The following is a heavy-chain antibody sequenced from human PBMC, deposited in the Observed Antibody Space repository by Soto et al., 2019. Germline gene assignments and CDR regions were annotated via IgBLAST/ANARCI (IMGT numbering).Heavy chain of an antibody. CDR1: GGTFSSYT. CDR3: ARAFCSGGSCYLEGAFDI. V-gene: IGHV1-69*02. J-gene: IGHJ3*02. CDR2: IIPILGIA. D-gene: IGHD2-15*01. Sequence: QVQLVQSGAEVKKPGSSVKVSCKASGGTFSSYTISWVRQSPGQGLEWMGRIIPILGIANYAQKIQGRVKITADKSTSTAYRELSSLRSEDTAVYYCARAFCSGGSCYLEGAFDIWGQGTMVTVSS.